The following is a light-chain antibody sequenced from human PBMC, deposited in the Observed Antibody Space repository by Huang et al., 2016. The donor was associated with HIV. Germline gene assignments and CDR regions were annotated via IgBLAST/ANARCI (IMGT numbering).Light chain of an antibody. CDR2: PAS. Sequence: DIQMTQSPSSLSASVGDRVTITCRVTQVISNSLAWYQQKPGKAPNLLVYPASRLHSGVPSRFSGSGSGTDYTLTISSLQPEDVATYYCQQYYNTPYTFGQGTKLEIK. CDR1: QVISNS. CDR3: QQYYNTPYT. V-gene: IGKV1-NL1*01. J-gene: IGKJ2*01.